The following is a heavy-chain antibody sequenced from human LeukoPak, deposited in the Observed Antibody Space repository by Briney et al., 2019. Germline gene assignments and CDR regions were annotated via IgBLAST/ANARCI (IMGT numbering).Heavy chain of an antibody. D-gene: IGHD2-2*02. CDR3: ARWFNHPRMDIVVVPAAIKSRGWFDP. V-gene: IGHV4-61*02. CDR1: GGSISSGSYY. J-gene: IGHJ5*02. CDR2: IYTSGST. Sequence: SQTLSLTCTVSGGSISSGSYYWSWIRQPAGKGLEWIGRIYTSGSTNYNPSLKSRVTMSVDTSKNQFSLKLSSVTAADTAVYYCARWFNHPRMDIVVVPAAIKSRGWFDPWGQGTLVTVSS.